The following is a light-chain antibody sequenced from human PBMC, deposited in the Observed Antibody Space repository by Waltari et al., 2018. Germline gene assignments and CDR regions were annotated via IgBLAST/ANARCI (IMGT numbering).Light chain of an antibody. J-gene: IGLJ3*02. Sequence: QSVLTQPPSVSAASGQNITISCSGSSSTIVRNSVSWFLQLPGTAPKLLIFNDNDRPSEMPARFSGSRSGPSATLHITGLQSGDEADYYCASWDSSLFAGVFGGGTKLTVL. CDR3: ASWDSSLFAGV. V-gene: IGLV1-51*01. CDR1: SSTIVRNS. CDR2: NDN.